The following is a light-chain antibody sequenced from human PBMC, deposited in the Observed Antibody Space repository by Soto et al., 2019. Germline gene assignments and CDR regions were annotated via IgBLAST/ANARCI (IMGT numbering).Light chain of an antibody. CDR3: QQSYSTPLT. CDR2: AAS. J-gene: IGKJ4*01. CDR1: QSISSY. Sequence: DIQMTQSPSSLSASVGDRVTITGRASQSISSYLNWYQQKPGKAPKLMIYAASSLQSGVPSRFSGSGSGTDFALTISSLQPEDFATYYCQQSYSTPLTFGGGPKVEIK. V-gene: IGKV1-39*01.